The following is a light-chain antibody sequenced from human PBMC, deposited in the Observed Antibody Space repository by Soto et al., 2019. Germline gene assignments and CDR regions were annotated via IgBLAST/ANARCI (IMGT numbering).Light chain of an antibody. Sequence: AIQMTQSPSSLSASVGDRVTITCRASQGIGDDLGWYQQKPGKAPRVLIYGASNLQSGVPSRFSGSGSGTDFTLTISRLQPEDFATYYCLQDYNYPRTFGQGTKVEVK. V-gene: IGKV1-6*01. CDR3: LQDYNYPRT. J-gene: IGKJ1*01. CDR2: GAS. CDR1: QGIGDD.